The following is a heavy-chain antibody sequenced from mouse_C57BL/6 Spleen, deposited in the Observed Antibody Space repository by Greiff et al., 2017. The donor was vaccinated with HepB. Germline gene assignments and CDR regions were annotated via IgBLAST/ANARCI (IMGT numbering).Heavy chain of an antibody. CDR2: INPGSGGT. V-gene: IGHV1-54*01. CDR3: ARGGIKGWFAY. CDR1: GYAFTNYL. J-gene: IGHJ3*01. Sequence: QVQLQQSGAELVRPGTSVKVSCKASGYAFTNYLIEWVNQRPGQGLEWIGVINPGSGGTNYNEKFKGKATLTADKSSSTAYMQLSSLTSEDSAVYFCARGGIKGWFAYWGQGTLVTVSA. D-gene: IGHD1-3*01.